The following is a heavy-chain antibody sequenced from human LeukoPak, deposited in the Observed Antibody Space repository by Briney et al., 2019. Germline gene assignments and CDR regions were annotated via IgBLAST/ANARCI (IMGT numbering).Heavy chain of an antibody. CDR1: GFTFSPYG. V-gene: IGHV3-21*01. CDR2: ITTSGPYM. J-gene: IGHJ4*02. D-gene: IGHD6-19*01. CDR3: TRDGSAWSRDL. Sequence: RGSLRLSCAASGFTFSPYGMTWVRQAPGKGLEWVATITTSGPYMYYADSLKGRFTISRDNAKRSVFLQMDSLRGEDTAVYYCTRDGSAWSRDLWGQGTLVTVSS.